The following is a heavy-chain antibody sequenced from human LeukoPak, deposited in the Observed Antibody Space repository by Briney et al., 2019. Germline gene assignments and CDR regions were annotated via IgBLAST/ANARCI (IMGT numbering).Heavy chain of an antibody. Sequence: PSQTLSLTCTVSGGSISSGGYYWSWIRQHPGKGLEWIGYIYYSGSTYYNPSLKSRVTISVDTSKNQFSLKLSSVTAADTVVYYCARHSSGYYYEDPYFDYWGQGTLVTVSS. D-gene: IGHD3-22*01. CDR3: ARHSSGYYYEDPYFDY. J-gene: IGHJ4*02. V-gene: IGHV4-31*03. CDR1: GGSISSGGYY. CDR2: IYYSGST.